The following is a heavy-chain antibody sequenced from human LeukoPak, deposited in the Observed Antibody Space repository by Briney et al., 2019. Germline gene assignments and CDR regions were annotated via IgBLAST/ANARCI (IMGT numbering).Heavy chain of an antibody. Sequence: PGGYLRLYCAASGFTFSSYWMHWVRHAPGKGLVWVSRINSDGSSTTYADSVKGRFTISRDNAKNTLYLQMNSLRAEDTAVYYCARTLRYFGENWFDPWGQGTLVTVPS. CDR3: ARTLRYFGENWFDP. D-gene: IGHD3-9*01. V-gene: IGHV3-74*03. CDR2: INSDGSST. J-gene: IGHJ5*02. CDR1: GFTFSSYW.